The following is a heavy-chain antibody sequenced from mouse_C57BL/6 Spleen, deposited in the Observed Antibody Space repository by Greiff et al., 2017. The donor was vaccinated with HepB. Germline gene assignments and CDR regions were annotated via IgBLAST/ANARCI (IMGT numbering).Heavy chain of an antibody. CDR1: GYSITSGYY. CDR2: ISYDGSN. Sequence: DVKLQESGPGLVKPSQSLSLTCSVTGYSITSGYYWNWIRQFPGNKLEWMGYISYDGSNNYNPSLKNRISITRDTSKNQFFLKLNSVTTEDTATCYCASYYGSRAWFAYWGQGTLVTVSA. CDR3: ASYYGSRAWFAY. J-gene: IGHJ3*01. D-gene: IGHD1-1*01. V-gene: IGHV3-6*01.